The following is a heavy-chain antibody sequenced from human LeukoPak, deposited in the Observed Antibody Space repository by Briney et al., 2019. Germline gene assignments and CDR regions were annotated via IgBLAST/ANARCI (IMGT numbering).Heavy chain of an antibody. D-gene: IGHD2-21*02. CDR1: GFTFDDYA. CDR3: AKDYCGGDCYSGWYFDL. J-gene: IGHJ2*01. CDR2: ISYNSDTI. Sequence: SGGSLRLSCAASGFTFDDYAMHWVRHAPGKGLEWVSGISYNSDTIAYADSVKGRFTISRDNAKNSLYLQMNSLRAEDTALYYCAKDYCGGDCYSGWYFDLWGRGTLVTVSS. V-gene: IGHV3-9*01.